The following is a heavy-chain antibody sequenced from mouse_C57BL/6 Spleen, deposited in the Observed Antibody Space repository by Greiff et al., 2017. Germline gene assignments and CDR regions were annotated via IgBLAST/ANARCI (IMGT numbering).Heavy chain of an antibody. V-gene: IGHV5-4*01. Sequence: EVQGVESGGGLVKPGGSLKLSCAASGFTFSSYAMSWVRQTPEKRLEWVATISDGGSYTYYPDNVKGRFTISRDNAKNNLYLQMSHLKSEDTAMYYCARVSSSFDYWGQGTTLTVSS. CDR1: GFTFSSYA. CDR2: ISDGGSYT. D-gene: IGHD1-1*01. CDR3: ARVSSSFDY. J-gene: IGHJ2*01.